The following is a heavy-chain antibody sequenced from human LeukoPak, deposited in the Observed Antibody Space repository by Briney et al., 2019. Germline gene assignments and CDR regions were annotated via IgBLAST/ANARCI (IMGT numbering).Heavy chain of an antibody. J-gene: IGHJ4*02. CDR2: ISYDGSNK. CDR3: AKAQRWLHFFDY. CDR1: GFTFSNYD. D-gene: IGHD5-24*01. V-gene: IGHV3-30*18. Sequence: GGSLRLSCAASGFTFSNYDMHWVRQAPGKGLEWVAVISYDGSNKYSADSVKGRFTISRDNSKNTLYLQMNSLRAEDTAVYYCAKAQRWLHFFDYWGQGTLVAVSS.